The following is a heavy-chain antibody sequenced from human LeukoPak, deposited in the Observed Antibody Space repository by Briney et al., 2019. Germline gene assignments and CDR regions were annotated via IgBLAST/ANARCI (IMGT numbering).Heavy chain of an antibody. D-gene: IGHD3-10*01. Sequence: SETLSLTCTVSGGSISSSSYYWGWIRQPPGKGLEGIGSIYYSGSTYYNPSLKSRVTISVDTSKNQFSLKLSSVTAADTAVYYCARLQLLWFGELAGWGQGTLVTVSS. J-gene: IGHJ4*02. CDR3: ARLQLLWFGELAG. CDR1: GGSISSSSYY. CDR2: IYYSGST. V-gene: IGHV4-39*01.